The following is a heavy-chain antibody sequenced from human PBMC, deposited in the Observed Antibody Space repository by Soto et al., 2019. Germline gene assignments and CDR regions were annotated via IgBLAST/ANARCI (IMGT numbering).Heavy chain of an antibody. CDR2: ISAGGDRP. V-gene: IGHV3-23*01. CDR1: GFTFSNYA. D-gene: IGHD4-4*01. J-gene: IGHJ4*02. Sequence: EVQLSQSGGGLVQPGGSLRLSCAASGFTFSNYAINWVRQAPGRGLEWVSLISAGGDRPHYADSVKGRLTVSRDNPKSTVFLQMSGLTAEDTAIYHCAIDCPASSAAVTTPLIPNDYWGQGTLVTVSS. CDR3: AIDCPASSAAVTTPLIPNDY.